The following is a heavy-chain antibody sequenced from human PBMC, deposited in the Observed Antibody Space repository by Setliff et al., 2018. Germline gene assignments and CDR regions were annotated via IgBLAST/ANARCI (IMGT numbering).Heavy chain of an antibody. J-gene: IGHJ4*02. CDR1: GVSIRSYY. D-gene: IGHD5-12*01. CDR2: IYSNENT. CDR3: AGTPARGTTWLSPFDY. V-gene: IGHV4-4*08. Sequence: SETLSLTCTVSGVSIRSYYWSWIRQPPGKGLEWIGRIYSNENTNYNPSLQSRVTISIDTSKNQFSLKMTSVTAADTALYYCAGTPARGTTWLSPFDYWGQGTLVTVSS.